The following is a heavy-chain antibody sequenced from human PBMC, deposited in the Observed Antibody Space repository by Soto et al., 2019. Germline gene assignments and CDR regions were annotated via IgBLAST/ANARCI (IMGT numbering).Heavy chain of an antibody. D-gene: IGHD2-15*01. Sequence: QVHLLQSGAEVKKPGASVKVSCKASGYIFDTYGISWVRKAPGQGLEWLGWITPNNGDTNYAQKVQGRFTLTTGTSTSTAHMQLRNLRSDDTAMFYCAIMVTCSSGRCYSRPLDFWGQGTLVSVSS. V-gene: IGHV1-18*01. CDR1: GYIFDTYG. CDR2: ITPNNGDT. CDR3: AIMVTCSSGRCYSRPLDF. J-gene: IGHJ4*02.